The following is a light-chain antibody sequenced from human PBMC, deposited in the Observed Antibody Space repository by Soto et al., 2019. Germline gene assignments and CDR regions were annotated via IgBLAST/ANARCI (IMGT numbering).Light chain of an antibody. V-gene: IGKV1-33*01. CDR2: DAS. CDR1: QDITTS. Sequence: DIQMTQSPSFLSASVGDRVTITCQASQDITTSLNWYQQKPGKAPKLLMYDASNLATGVPSRYSGSGSGTDFTFTISSLQAEDIATYYCQQYDNLPLSFGGGTKVEIK. J-gene: IGKJ4*01. CDR3: QQYDNLPLS.